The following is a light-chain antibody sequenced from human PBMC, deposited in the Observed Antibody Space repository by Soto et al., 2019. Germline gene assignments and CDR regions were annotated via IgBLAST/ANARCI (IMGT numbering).Light chain of an antibody. CDR2: GNS. J-gene: IGLJ3*02. CDR1: SSNIGAGYD. V-gene: IGLV1-40*01. Sequence: QPVLTQPPSVSGAPGQRVTTSCTGSSSNIGAGYDVHWYQQLPGTAHKLLIYGNSNRPSGVPDRFSGSKSGTSASLAITGLQAEDEADYYCQSYDSSLSGSVFGGGTKLTVL. CDR3: QSYDSSLSGSV.